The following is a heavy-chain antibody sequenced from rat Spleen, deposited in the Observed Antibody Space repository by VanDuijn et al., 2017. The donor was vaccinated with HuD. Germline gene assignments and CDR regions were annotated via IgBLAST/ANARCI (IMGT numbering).Heavy chain of an antibody. D-gene: IGHD1-8*01. V-gene: IGHV5-25*01. Sequence: EVRLVESGGGLVRPGRSLKLSCAASGFTFSDYNMAWVRQAPTKGLEWVASISTGGGNTYYRDSVKGRFTISRDNAKSTLYLQMDSLRSEDTATYYCARHRYKRTVAAVDYWGQGVMVTVSS. J-gene: IGHJ2*01. CDR2: ISTGGGNT. CDR1: GFTFSDYN. CDR3: ARHRYKRTVAAVDY.